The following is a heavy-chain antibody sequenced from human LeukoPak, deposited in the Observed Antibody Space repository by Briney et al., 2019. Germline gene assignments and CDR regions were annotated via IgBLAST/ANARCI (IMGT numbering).Heavy chain of an antibody. CDR2: IKSKTDGGTT. J-gene: IGHJ6*03. D-gene: IGHD6-13*01. CDR3: TSSSWPTHYYYYYYMDV. Sequence: PGGSLRLSCAASGFTFSNAWMSWVRQAPGKGLEWVGRIKSKTDGGTTDYAAPVKGRFTISRDDSKNTLYLQMNSLKTEDTAVYYCTSSSWPTHYYYYYYMDVWGKGTTVTVSS. V-gene: IGHV3-15*01. CDR1: GFTFSNAW.